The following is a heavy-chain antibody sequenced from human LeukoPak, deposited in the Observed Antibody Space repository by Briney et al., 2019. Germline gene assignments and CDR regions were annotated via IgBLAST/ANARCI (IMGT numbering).Heavy chain of an antibody. CDR2: SSSGGSSR. Sequence: EGSLRLSCAASGFTVSSNYMSWVRQAPGKGLEWISYSSSGGSSRYYGDSVKGRFTISRDNAKNLLYLQMNSLRAEDTAVYYCARGKFDHYVWGSPAAPFDYWGQGTLVTVSS. V-gene: IGHV3-11*04. CDR1: GFTVSSNY. CDR3: ARGKFDHYVWGSPAAPFDY. J-gene: IGHJ4*02. D-gene: IGHD3-16*01.